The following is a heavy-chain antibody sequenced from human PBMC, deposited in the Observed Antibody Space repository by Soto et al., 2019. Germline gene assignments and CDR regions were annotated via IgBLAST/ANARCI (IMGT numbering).Heavy chain of an antibody. V-gene: IGHV3-53*01. Sequence: PGGSLRLSCAASEFTVSSNYMNWVRQAPGKGLECVSTIYSGGSTYYADSVEGRFTISRDNSKNTLYLPMNNLRAEDTAVYYCAGRVGATNYGMDGWGHGTTAPVS. CDR1: EFTVSSNY. CDR3: AGRVGATNYGMDG. D-gene: IGHD1-26*01. J-gene: IGHJ6*02. CDR2: IYSGGST.